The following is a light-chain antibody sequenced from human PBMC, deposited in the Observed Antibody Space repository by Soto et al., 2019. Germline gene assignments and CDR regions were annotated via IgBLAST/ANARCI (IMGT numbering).Light chain of an antibody. Sequence: EIVLTQSPGTLSLAPGERATLSCRASQSISSSYLAWYQQKPGQAPRLLIYGASRRATGIPDRFSGRESGIDCTLTINTLEPEDSAVYCCQQYASSPYTFGQGTKVEIK. J-gene: IGKJ2*01. CDR3: QQYASSPYT. V-gene: IGKV3-20*01. CDR1: QSISSSY. CDR2: GAS.